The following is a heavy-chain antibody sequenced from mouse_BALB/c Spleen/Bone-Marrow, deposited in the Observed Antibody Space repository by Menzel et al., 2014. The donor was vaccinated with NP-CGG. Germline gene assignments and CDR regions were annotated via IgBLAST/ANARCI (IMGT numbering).Heavy chain of an antibody. V-gene: IGHV14-3*02. CDR1: GFNIKDTY. CDR3: ASYDYGYYFDY. Sequence: VQLKQSGAELVKPGASVKLSCTASGFNIKDTYMHRVKQRPEQGLEWIGRIDPANGNTKYDPKFQGKATITADTSSNTAYLQLSSLTSEDTAVYYCASYDYGYYFDYWGQGTTLTVSS. CDR2: IDPANGNT. D-gene: IGHD2-4*01. J-gene: IGHJ2*01.